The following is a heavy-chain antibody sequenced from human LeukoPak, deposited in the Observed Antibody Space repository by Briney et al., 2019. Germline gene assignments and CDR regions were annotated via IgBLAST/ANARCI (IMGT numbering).Heavy chain of an antibody. V-gene: IGHV4-59*01. Sequence: SETLSLTCTVSGGSISSYYWSWIRQPPGKGLEWIGYIYYSGSTNYNPSLKSRVTISVDTSKNQFSLKMSSVTAADTAVYYCARCRLLPYYFDYWGQGTLVTVSS. CDR3: ARCRLLPYYFDY. J-gene: IGHJ4*02. CDR2: IYYSGST. CDR1: GGSISSYY. D-gene: IGHD3-22*01.